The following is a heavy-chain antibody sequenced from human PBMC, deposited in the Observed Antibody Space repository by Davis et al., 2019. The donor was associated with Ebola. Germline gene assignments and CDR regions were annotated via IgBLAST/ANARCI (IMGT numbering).Heavy chain of an antibody. CDR1: GYTFTSYG. CDR2: ISAYNGNT. J-gene: IGHJ5*02. Sequence: ASVKVSCKASGYTFTSYGISWVRQAPGQGLEWMGWISAYNGNTNYAQNVQGRVTMTTDTSTSTAYMEVGSLRSDDTAVYYCARASLTMIVVVKANWFDPWGQGTLVTVSS. D-gene: IGHD3-22*01. V-gene: IGHV1-18*04. CDR3: ARASLTMIVVVKANWFDP.